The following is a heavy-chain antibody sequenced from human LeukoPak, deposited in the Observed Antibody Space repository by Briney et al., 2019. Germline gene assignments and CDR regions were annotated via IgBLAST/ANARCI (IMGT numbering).Heavy chain of an antibody. Sequence: GGSLRLSCAPSGFTFRSYGMHWVRQAPGKGLEWGAVISYDGSNKYYADSVKGRFTISRDNSKNTLYLQMNSLRAEDTAVYYCAKVFGELLKDYWGEGTLVTVSS. CDR3: AKVFGELLKDY. CDR1: GFTFRSYG. J-gene: IGHJ4*02. CDR2: ISYDGSNK. D-gene: IGHD3-10*01. V-gene: IGHV3-30*18.